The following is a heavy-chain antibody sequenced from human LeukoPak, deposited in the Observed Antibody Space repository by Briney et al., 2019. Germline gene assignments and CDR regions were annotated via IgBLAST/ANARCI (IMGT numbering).Heavy chain of an antibody. J-gene: IGHJ4*02. Sequence: KPSETLSLTCTVSGGSISSNYWSWIRQPPGKGLEWIGYIFHTGSTNYNPSLKSRVTISVDTSKNQFSLKLNSVTAADTAVYYCARHIRGAYYYFDYWGQGTLVTVFS. CDR1: GGSISSNY. V-gene: IGHV4-59*08. CDR3: ARHIRGAYYYFDY. CDR2: IFHTGST. D-gene: IGHD3-10*01.